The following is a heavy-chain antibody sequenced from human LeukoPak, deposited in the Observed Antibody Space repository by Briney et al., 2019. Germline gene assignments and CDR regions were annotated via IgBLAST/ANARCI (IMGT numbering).Heavy chain of an antibody. J-gene: IGHJ4*02. CDR3: ARVKPQLVAPDY. Sequence: GGSLRLSCAASGFTFSSYEMNWVRQAPGKGLEWVSYISSSGSTIYYADSVKGRFTISRDNAKNSLYLQMNSLRAEDTAVYYCARVKPQLVAPDYWGQGTLVTVSS. CDR2: ISSSGSTI. CDR1: GFTFSSYE. D-gene: IGHD6-13*01. V-gene: IGHV3-48*03.